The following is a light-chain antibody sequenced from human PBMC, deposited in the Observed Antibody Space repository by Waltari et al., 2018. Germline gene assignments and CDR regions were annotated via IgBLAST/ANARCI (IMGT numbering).Light chain of an antibody. CDR3: SSFTSASTVGVI. CDR2: DVS. Sequence: QSALTQPASVSGSPGQSITISCTGTSSDVGHYNYVSWYQQRPGKAPKLMIYDVSYWPSGISSRFSGSKSGSTASLTIYGLQAEDEADYYCSSFTSASTVGVIFGGGTKLTVL. CDR1: SSDVGHYNY. J-gene: IGLJ2*01. V-gene: IGLV2-14*03.